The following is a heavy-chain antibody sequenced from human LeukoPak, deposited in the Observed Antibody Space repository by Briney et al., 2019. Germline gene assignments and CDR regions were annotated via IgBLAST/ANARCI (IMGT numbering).Heavy chain of an antibody. J-gene: IGHJ4*02. CDR1: EYTFTDYA. CDR2: INAGNGNT. D-gene: IGHD2-2*02. Sequence: ASVKVSCKASEYTFTDYAINWVRQAPGQRLEWMGWINAGNGNTKYSQKFQGRVTITGDTSASTAYMELSSLRPEDTAVYYCAREGCSTSTCYNFDYWGQGTLVTVSS. CDR3: AREGCSTSTCYNFDY. V-gene: IGHV1-3*01.